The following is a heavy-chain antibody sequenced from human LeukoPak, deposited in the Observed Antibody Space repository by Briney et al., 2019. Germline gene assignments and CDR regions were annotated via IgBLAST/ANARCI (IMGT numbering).Heavy chain of an antibody. Sequence: ASVKVSCKASGYTFTSYYMHWVRQAPGQGLEWMGIINPSGGSTSYAQKFQGRVTMTRDTSTSTVYMELSSLRSEDTAVYYCPRDPYYDSSGYYKGYYYGMDVWGQGTTVTVSS. CDR3: PRDPYYDSSGYYKGYYYGMDV. CDR2: INPSGGST. D-gene: IGHD3-22*01. V-gene: IGHV1-46*01. J-gene: IGHJ6*02. CDR1: GYTFTSYY.